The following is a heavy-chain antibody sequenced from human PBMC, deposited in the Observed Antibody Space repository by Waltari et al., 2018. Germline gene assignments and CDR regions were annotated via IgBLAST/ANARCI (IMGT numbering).Heavy chain of an antibody. CDR1: GGSISSSSYY. V-gene: IGHV4-39*07. D-gene: IGHD6-6*01. Sequence: QLQLQESGPGLVKPSETLSLTCTVSGGSISSSSYYWGWIRQPPGKGLEWIGSIYYSGSTYYNPSLKSRVTISVDTSKNQFSLKLSSVTAADTAVYYCAREVVVKQLVAPEFDAFDIWGQGTMVTVSS. CDR2: IYYSGST. CDR3: AREVVVKQLVAPEFDAFDI. J-gene: IGHJ3*02.